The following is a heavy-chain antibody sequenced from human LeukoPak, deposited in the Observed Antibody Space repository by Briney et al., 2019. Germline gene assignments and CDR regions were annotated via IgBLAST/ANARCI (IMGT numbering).Heavy chain of an antibody. Sequence: ASVKVSCKASGYPFTGYDIHWVRQAPGQGLEWMGWINPNSGGTNYAQKFQGRVTMTSDTSITTAYIDLSRLTSDDTAVYYCAREISDYASAYWGQGTLVTVS. V-gene: IGHV1-2*02. CDR2: INPNSGGT. CDR3: AREISDYASAY. D-gene: IGHD4-17*01. CDR1: GYPFTGYD. J-gene: IGHJ4*02.